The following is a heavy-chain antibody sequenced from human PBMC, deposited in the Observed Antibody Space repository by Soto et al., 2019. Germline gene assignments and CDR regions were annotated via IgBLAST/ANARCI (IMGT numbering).Heavy chain of an antibody. J-gene: IGHJ4*02. Sequence: QVQLQESGPGLLKPSQTLSLTCTVSGGSISSGCYYWRWIRPHPVKGLEWIGYIYYSGSTYYNTSLKSRVTLSVDTSKNQFSLKLSSVTAADTAVYYCARIGDGDYLYDYWGQGTLVTVS. CDR2: IYYSGST. CDR3: ARIGDGDYLYDY. CDR1: GGSISSGCYY. D-gene: IGHD4-17*01. V-gene: IGHV4-31*03.